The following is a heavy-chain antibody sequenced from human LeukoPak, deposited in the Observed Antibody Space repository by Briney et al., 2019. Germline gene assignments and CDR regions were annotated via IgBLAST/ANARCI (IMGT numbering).Heavy chain of an antibody. D-gene: IGHD3-10*01. CDR2: IYHSGST. Sequence: SETLSLTCTVSVGSISSSYYWGWIRQPPGKGLEWIGNIYHSGSTYYNPSLKSRVTISVDTSKNQFSLKLSSVTAADTAVYYCARQDGSGSYYKMRLDYWGQGTLVTVSS. V-gene: IGHV4-39*01. J-gene: IGHJ4*02. CDR3: ARQDGSGSYYKMRLDY. CDR1: VGSISSSYY.